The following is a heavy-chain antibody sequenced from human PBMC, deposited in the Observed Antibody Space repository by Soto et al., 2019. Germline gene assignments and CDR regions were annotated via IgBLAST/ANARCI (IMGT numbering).Heavy chain of an antibody. V-gene: IGHV1-2*04. Sequence: ASVKVSCKASGYTFTGYYMHWVPPAPGQGLQWTGWINANSGGTNYAHKFQGWVTMTRDTSISTAYMELSRLRSDDTAVYYCARGDRLTWFREPIYYYGMYVCGQGTTVTASS. D-gene: IGHD3-10*01. J-gene: IGHJ6*02. CDR1: GYTFTGYY. CDR2: INANSGGT. CDR3: ARGDRLTWFREPIYYYGMYV.